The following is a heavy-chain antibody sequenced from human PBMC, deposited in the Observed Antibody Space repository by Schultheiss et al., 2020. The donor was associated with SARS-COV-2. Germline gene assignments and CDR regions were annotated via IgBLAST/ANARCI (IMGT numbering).Heavy chain of an antibody. D-gene: IGHD3-3*01. CDR2: INSDGSST. Sequence: GGSLRLSCAASGFTFSSYWMHWVRQAPGKGLVWVSRINSDGSSTSYADSVKGRFTISRDNAKNTLYLQMSSLRAEDTAVYYCVKGYDFWSGYYTEWVFDYWGQGTLVTVSS. V-gene: IGHV3-74*01. J-gene: IGHJ4*02. CDR3: VKGYDFWSGYYTEWVFDY. CDR1: GFTFSSYW.